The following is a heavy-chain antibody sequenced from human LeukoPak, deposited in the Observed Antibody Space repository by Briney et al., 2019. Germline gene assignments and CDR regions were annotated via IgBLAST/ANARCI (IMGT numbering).Heavy chain of an antibody. CDR2: ISTRSTYI. D-gene: IGHD3-10*01. V-gene: IGHV3-21*01. CDR1: GFTFSSYA. CDR3: AREVEWYASGTYYKGFDS. Sequence: GGSLRLSCAASGFTFSSYAMNWVRQAPGKGLEWVSCISTRSTYIYYADSVKGRFTISRDNAKNSLYLQMNSLRADDTAVYYCAREVEWYASGTYYKGFDSWGQGTLVTVSS. J-gene: IGHJ4*02.